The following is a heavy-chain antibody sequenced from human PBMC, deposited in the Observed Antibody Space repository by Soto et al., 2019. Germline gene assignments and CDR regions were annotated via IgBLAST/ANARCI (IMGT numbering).Heavy chain of an antibody. CDR3: ARHGTETPIAVAGKDWFEP. D-gene: IGHD6-19*01. J-gene: IGHJ5*02. V-gene: IGHV4-39*01. CDR1: GGSISSSSYY. Sequence: SETLSLTCTVSGGSISSSSYYWGWIRQPPGKGLEWIGSIYYSGSTYYNPSLKSRVTISVDTSKNQFSLKLSSVTAADTAVYYCARHGTETPIAVAGKDWFEPWGQGTLVTVSS. CDR2: IYYSGST.